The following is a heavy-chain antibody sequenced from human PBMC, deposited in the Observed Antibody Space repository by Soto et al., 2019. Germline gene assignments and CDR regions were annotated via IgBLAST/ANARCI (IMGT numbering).Heavy chain of an antibody. J-gene: IGHJ3*02. V-gene: IGHV1-58*01. D-gene: IGHD3-22*01. Sequence: GASVKVSCKASGFTFTSSAVQWVRQARGQRLEWIGWIVVGSGNTNYAQKFKERVTITRDMSTSTAYMELSSLRSEDTAVYYCAADTYYYDSSGYYYDAFDIWGQGTMVTVSS. CDR2: IVVGSGNT. CDR1: GFTFTSSA. CDR3: AADTYYYDSSGYYYDAFDI.